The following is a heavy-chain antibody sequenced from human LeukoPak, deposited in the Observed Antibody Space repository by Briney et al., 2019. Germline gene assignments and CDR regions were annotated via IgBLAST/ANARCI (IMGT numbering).Heavy chain of an antibody. D-gene: IGHD3-10*01. CDR1: GGSITGYS. Sequence: SETLSLTCSVSGGSITGYSWSWIRQPPGKGLEWIGYIYYSGDTYYNASLKSRVSFSVDTSQKQFSLKLKSVTAADTAVYYCVRGPYGSSISNWFDPWGQGILVIVFS. CDR2: IYYSGDT. V-gene: IGHV4-59*01. J-gene: IGHJ5*02. CDR3: VRGPYGSSISNWFDP.